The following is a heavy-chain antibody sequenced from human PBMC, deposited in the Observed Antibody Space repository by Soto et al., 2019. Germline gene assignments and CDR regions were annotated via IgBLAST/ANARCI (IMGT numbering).Heavy chain of an antibody. CDR1: GGSISSSSYY. D-gene: IGHD2-2*01. V-gene: IGHV4-39*01. J-gene: IGHJ4*02. Sequence: SETLSLTCTVSGGSISSSSYYWGWIRQPPGKGLEWIGSIYYSGSTYYNLSLKSRVTISVDTSKNQFSLKLSSVTAADTAVYYCARAPLGYCISTSCYAGFVDYWGQGTLVTVSS. CDR3: ARAPLGYCISTSCYAGFVDY. CDR2: IYYSGST.